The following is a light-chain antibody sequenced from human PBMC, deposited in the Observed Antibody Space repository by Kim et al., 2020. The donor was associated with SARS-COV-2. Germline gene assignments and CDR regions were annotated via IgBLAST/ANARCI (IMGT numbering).Light chain of an antibody. CDR2: DAS. Sequence: DIQMTQSPSPLSASVGDRVTITCQASQDISNYLNWYQQKPGKAPKLLIYDASNLETGVPSRFSGSGSGTDFTFTISSLQPEDIATYYCQQYDNLPFTFGPGTKWIS. CDR3: QQYDNLPFT. CDR1: QDISNY. J-gene: IGKJ3*01. V-gene: IGKV1-33*01.